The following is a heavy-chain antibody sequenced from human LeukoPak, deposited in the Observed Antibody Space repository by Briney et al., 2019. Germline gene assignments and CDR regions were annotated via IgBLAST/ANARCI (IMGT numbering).Heavy chain of an antibody. CDR2: MSYDGSNK. D-gene: IGHD3-16*01. J-gene: IGHJ3*02. Sequence: GGSLRLSCAASGFTFSSYAMHWVRQAPGKGLEWVAVMSYDGSNKYYADSVKGRFTISRDNSKNTLYLQMNSLRAEDTAVYYCARAYVDAFDIWGQGTMVTVSS. V-gene: IGHV3-30-3*01. CDR3: ARAYVDAFDI. CDR1: GFTFSSYA.